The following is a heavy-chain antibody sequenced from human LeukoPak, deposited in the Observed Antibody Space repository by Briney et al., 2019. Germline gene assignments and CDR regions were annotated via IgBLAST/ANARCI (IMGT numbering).Heavy chain of an antibody. V-gene: IGHV1-2*02. CDR3: ARRRYYYDSSGYYNWFDP. CDR1: GYTFTGYY. CDR2: INPNSSGT. J-gene: IGHJ5*02. D-gene: IGHD3-22*01. Sequence: GATVKLSCKASGYTFTGYYMHWVRQAPGQGLEWMGWINPNSSGTNYAQNFQGRVTMPRDTSISTAYMELSRLRSDDTAVYYCARRRYYYDSSGYYNWFDPWGQGTRVTVSS.